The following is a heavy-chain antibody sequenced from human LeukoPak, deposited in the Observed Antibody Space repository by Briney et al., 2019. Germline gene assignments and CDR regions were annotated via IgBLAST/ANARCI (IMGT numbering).Heavy chain of an antibody. V-gene: IGHV4-39*02. CDR1: GGSISSYTHY. D-gene: IGHD6-6*01. CDR3: VSNSSSSPWFDP. J-gene: IGHJ5*02. Sequence: SDTLSLTCTVSGGSISSYTHYWGWIRQPPGKGLEWTATVYYTGGTYYNPSLKSRVTISIDTSRNHFSLKLTSVIAADTAMYYCVSNSSSSPWFDPWGQGTLVTVSS. CDR2: VYYTGGT.